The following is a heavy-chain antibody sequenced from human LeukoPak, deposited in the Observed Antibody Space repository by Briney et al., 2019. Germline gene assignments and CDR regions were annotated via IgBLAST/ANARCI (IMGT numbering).Heavy chain of an antibody. J-gene: IGHJ5*02. V-gene: IGHV4-34*01. CDR2: INHSGST. D-gene: IGHD6-19*01. CDR1: GGSFSGYY. CDR3: ARDLMRRRIAVGES. Sequence: KPSETLSLTCAFYGGSFSGYYWSWIRQPPGKGLEWIGEINHSGSTNYNPSLKSRVTISVDTSKNQFSLKLSSVTAADTAVYYCARDLMRRRIAVGESWGEGTLVTVSS.